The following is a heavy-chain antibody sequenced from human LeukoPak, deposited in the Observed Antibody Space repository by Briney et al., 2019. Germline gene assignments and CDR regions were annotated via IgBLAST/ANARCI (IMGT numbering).Heavy chain of an antibody. CDR2: INQSGSS. J-gene: IGHJ3*02. V-gene: IGHV4-34*01. CDR1: GGSFSGYY. Sequence: PSETLSLTCAVYGGSFSGYYWSWIRQPPGRGLEWIGEINQSGSSTYNPSLKSRVTMSVDTSKNQLSLKMTSVTAADTAVYYCASIHQVRGSDTFDIWGQGTMVTVSS. CDR3: ASIHQVRGSDTFDI. D-gene: IGHD2-15*01.